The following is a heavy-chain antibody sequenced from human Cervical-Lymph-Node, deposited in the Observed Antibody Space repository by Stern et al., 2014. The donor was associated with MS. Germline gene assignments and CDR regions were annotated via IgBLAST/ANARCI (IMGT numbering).Heavy chain of an antibody. J-gene: IGHJ4*02. CDR2: VWYDGSNK. D-gene: IGHD6-13*01. CDR1: GFTFSSYG. CDR3: ARYRSSWYSLDY. V-gene: IGHV3-33*01. Sequence: VQLVQSGGGVVQPGKSLRLSCAASGFTFSSYGIHWVRQAPGKGLECVAGVWYDGSNKYYADSVKGRFTISRDNSKNTVFLQMNSLRVEDTSVYYCARYRSSWYSLDYWGQGTLVTVSS.